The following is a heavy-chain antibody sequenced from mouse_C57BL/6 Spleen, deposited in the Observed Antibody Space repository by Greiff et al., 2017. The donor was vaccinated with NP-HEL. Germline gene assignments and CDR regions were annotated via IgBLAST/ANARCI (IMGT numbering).Heavy chain of an antibody. Sequence: QVQLQQSGAELVKPGASVKISCKASGYAFSSYWMNWVKQRPGKGLEWIGQIYPGDGDTNYNRKCKGKAKLTADKSSRTAYMQLSSLTSEDSAVYFCARRVLRYYFDYWGQGTTLTVSS. D-gene: IGHD1-1*01. CDR2: IYPGDGDT. CDR3: ARRVLRYYFDY. V-gene: IGHV1-80*01. CDR1: GYAFSSYW. J-gene: IGHJ2*01.